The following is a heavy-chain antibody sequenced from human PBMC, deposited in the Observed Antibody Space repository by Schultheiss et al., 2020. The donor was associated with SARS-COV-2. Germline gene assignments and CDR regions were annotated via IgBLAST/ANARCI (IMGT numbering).Heavy chain of an antibody. J-gene: IGHJ4*02. Sequence: SETLSLTCAVSGGSISSGGYSWSWIRQPPGKGLEWIGYIYYSGSTYYNPSLKSRVTISVDTSKNQFSLKLSSVTAADTALYYCAKDQWNITVAPYDYWGQGTLVTVSS. CDR2: IYYSGST. V-gene: IGHV4-30-2*03. CDR1: GGSISSGGYS. CDR3: AKDQWNITVAPYDY. D-gene: IGHD6-19*01.